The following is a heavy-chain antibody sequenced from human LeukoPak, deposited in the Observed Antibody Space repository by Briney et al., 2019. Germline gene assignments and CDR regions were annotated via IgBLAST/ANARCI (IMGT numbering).Heavy chain of an antibody. CDR1: GFTLSSYG. D-gene: IGHD3-22*01. CDR2: ISYDGSNK. J-gene: IGHJ4*02. Sequence: QAGGSLRLSCAASGFTLSSYGMHWVRQAPGKGLEWVAVISYDGSNKYYADSVKGRFTISRDNSKNTLYLQMNSLRAEDTAVYYCAKDQDYYDSSGTDYWGQGTLVTVSS. CDR3: AKDQDYYDSSGTDY. V-gene: IGHV3-30*18.